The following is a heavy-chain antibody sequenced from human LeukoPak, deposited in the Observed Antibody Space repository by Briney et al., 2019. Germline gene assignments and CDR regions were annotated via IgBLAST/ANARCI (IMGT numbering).Heavy chain of an antibody. J-gene: IGHJ4*02. CDR3: ARSVESGVTQWSLDN. CDR1: GFTFGDFY. Sequence: PGGSLRLSCAASGFTFGDFYMTWVRQAPGRGLEWVANIKPDGSERWIADSVKGRFTISRDNARNSLYLQMDSLRAEDTAFYYCARSVESGVTQWSLDNWGRGALVTVS. D-gene: IGHD3-3*01. V-gene: IGHV3-7*01. CDR2: IKPDGSER.